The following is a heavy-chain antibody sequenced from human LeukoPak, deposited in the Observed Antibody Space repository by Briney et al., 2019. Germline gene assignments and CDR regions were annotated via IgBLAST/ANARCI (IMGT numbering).Heavy chain of an antibody. CDR1: GGSISSSSYY. CDR3: ARDVIWFGPSTDV. D-gene: IGHD3-10*01. Sequence: PSETLSLTCTVSGGSISSSSYYWGWIRQPPGKGLEWIGSIYYSGSTYYNPSLKSRVTISVDTSKNQFSLKLSSVTAADTAVYYCARDVIWFGPSTDVWGKGTTVTVSS. V-gene: IGHV4-39*07. J-gene: IGHJ6*04. CDR2: IYYSGST.